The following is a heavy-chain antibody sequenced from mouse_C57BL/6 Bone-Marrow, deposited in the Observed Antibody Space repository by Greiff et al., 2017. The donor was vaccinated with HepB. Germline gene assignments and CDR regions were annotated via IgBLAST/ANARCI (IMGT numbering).Heavy chain of an antibody. J-gene: IGHJ2*01. V-gene: IGHV1-82*01. D-gene: IGHD2-1*01. CDR1: GYAFSSSW. CDR2: IYPGDGDT. Sequence: QVQLQQPGAELVKPGASVKVSCKASGYAFSSSWMNWVKQRPGKGLEWIGRIYPGDGDTNYNGKFKGKATLTADKSSSTAYMQLSSLTSEDSAVYFCARGGYGNYHYWGQGTTLTVSS. CDR3: ARGGYGNYHY.